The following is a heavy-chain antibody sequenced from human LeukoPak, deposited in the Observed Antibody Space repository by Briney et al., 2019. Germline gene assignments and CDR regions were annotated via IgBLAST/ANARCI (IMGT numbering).Heavy chain of an antibody. V-gene: IGHV1-8*03. CDR2: MNPNSGNT. D-gene: IGHD1-26*01. CDR3: ARFTVYSGSSHFDY. CDR1: GYTFTSYD. J-gene: IGHJ4*02. Sequence: ASVKVSCKASGYTFTSYDINWVRQATGQGLEWMGWMNPNSGNTGYAQKFQGRVTITRNTSISTAYMELSSLRSEDMVVYYCARFTVYSGSSHFDYWGQGTLVTVSS.